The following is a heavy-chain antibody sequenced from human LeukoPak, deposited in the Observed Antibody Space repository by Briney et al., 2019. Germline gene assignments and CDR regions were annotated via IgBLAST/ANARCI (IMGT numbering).Heavy chain of an antibody. CDR3: ARPGVGYCSSTSCYELAFDI. J-gene: IGHJ3*02. Sequence: GGSLRLSCAASGFTFDDYGMSWVRQAPGKGLEWVSGINWNGGSTGYADSVKGRFTISRDNAKNSLYLQMNSLRAEDTALYYCARPGVGYCSSTSCYELAFDIWGQGTMVTVSS. D-gene: IGHD2-2*01. V-gene: IGHV3-20*04. CDR1: GFTFDDYG. CDR2: INWNGGST.